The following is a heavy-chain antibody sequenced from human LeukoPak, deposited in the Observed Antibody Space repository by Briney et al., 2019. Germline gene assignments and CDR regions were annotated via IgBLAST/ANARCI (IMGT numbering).Heavy chain of an antibody. J-gene: IGHJ4*02. V-gene: IGHV3-48*02. CDR2: ISSSSSTI. CDR3: ARARPFDY. Sequence: PGGSLRLSCAASGFTFSSYSMNWVRQAPGKGLEWVSYISSSSSTIYYADSVKGRFTISRDNAKNSLYLQTNSLRDEDTAVYYCARARPFDYWGQGTLVTVSS. CDR1: GFTFSSYS.